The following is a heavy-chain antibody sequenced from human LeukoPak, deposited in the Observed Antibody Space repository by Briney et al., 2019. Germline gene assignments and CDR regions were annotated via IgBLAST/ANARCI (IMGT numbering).Heavy chain of an antibody. CDR1: GFTFSSYG. V-gene: IGHV3-33*01. J-gene: IGHJ4*02. Sequence: PGGSLRLSCAASGFTFSSYGMHWVRQAPGKGLEWVAVIWYDGSNKYYADSVKGRITISRDNSKNTLYLQMNSLRAEDSAVYYCARDVYYDSSGYTSGFDYWGQGTLVTVSA. D-gene: IGHD3-22*01. CDR3: ARDVYYDSSGYTSGFDY. CDR2: IWYDGSNK.